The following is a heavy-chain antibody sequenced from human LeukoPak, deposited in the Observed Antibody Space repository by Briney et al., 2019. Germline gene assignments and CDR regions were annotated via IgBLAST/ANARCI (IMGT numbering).Heavy chain of an antibody. Sequence: PGGSLRLSCAASGFTFSSYRMNWVRQAPGKGLEWVSSISSSSSYIYYADSVKGRFTISRDNAKNSLYLQMNSLRAEDTAVYYCARDRYGGNSAVDYWGQGTLVTVSS. CDR3: ARDRYGGNSAVDY. CDR1: GFTFSSYR. CDR2: ISSSSSYI. V-gene: IGHV3-21*04. J-gene: IGHJ4*02. D-gene: IGHD4-17*01.